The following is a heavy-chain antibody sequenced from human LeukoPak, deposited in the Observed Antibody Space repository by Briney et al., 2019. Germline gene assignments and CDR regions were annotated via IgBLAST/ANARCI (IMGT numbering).Heavy chain of an antibody. CDR3: ARDGNYYDSSGYYPFDY. CDR2: IRYDGNNK. CDR1: GFNFSSYG. D-gene: IGHD3-22*01. J-gene: IGHJ4*02. Sequence: GGSLRLSCAASGFNFSSYGMHWVRQAPGKGLEWVAFIRYDGNNKYYADSVKGRFTISRDNSKNTLYLQMNRVRAEDTAVYYCARDGNYYDSSGYYPFDYWGQGTLVTVSS. V-gene: IGHV3-30*02.